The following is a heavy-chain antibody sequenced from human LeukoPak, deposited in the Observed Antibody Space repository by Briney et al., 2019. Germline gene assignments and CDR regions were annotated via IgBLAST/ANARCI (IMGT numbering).Heavy chain of an antibody. CDR2: IRNKANNYAT. CDR3: TTMSLPIASGQDNWFDP. V-gene: IGHV3-73*01. Sequence: GGSLRLSCAASGFTFSGSAMHWVRQASGKGLEWVGRIRNKANNYATAYAASVKGRFTISRDDSKNTAYLQMKSLKIEDTAVYYCTTMSLPIASGQDNWFDPWGQGTLVTVSS. CDR1: GFTFSGSA. D-gene: IGHD6-19*01. J-gene: IGHJ5*02.